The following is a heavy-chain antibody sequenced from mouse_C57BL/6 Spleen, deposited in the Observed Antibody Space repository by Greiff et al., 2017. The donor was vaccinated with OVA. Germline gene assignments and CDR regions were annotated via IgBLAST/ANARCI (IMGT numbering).Heavy chain of an antibody. V-gene: IGHV14-4*01. D-gene: IGHD2-3*01. CDR2: IDPENGDT. Sequence: VQLQQSGAELVRPGASVKLSCTASGFNIKDDCMHWVKQRPEQGLEWIGWIDPENGDTEYASKFQGKATITADTSSNTAYLQLSSLTSEDTAVYYCTFYDGSNPAWFAYWGQGTLVTVSA. CDR1: GFNIKDDC. CDR3: TFYDGSNPAWFAY. J-gene: IGHJ3*01.